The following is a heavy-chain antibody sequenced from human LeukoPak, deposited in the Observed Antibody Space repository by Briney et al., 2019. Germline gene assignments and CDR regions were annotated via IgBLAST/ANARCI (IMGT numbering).Heavy chain of an antibody. Sequence: PSETLSLTCTVSGGSISSSSYYWGWIRQPPGKGLEWIGSIYYSGSTYYNPSLKSRVTISVDTSKNQFSLKLSSVTAADTAVYYCATTSGYSSSWYLADFDYWGQGTLVTVSS. CDR3: ATTSGYSSSWYLADFDY. V-gene: IGHV4-39*07. J-gene: IGHJ4*02. CDR1: GGSISSSSYY. D-gene: IGHD6-13*01. CDR2: IYYSGST.